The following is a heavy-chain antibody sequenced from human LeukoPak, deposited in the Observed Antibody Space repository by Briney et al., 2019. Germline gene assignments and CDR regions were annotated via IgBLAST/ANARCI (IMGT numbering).Heavy chain of an antibody. CDR3: ARDHYSNTPDYYYYYYGMDV. D-gene: IGHD4-11*01. J-gene: IGHJ6*02. CDR1: GFTFSDYY. CDR2: ISSSGSTI. V-gene: IGHV3-11*01. Sequence: PGGSLRLSCAASGFTFSDYYMSWIRQAPGKGLEWVSYISSSGSTIYYADFVKGRFTISRDNAKNSLYLQLNSLRAEDTAVYYCARDHYSNTPDYYYYYYGMDVWGQGTTVTVSS.